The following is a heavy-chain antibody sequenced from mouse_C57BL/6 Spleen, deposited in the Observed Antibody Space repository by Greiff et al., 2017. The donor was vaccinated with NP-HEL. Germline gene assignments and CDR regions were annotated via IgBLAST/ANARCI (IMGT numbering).Heavy chain of an antibody. CDR2: IDPEDGET. CDR3: ARRGTTDFGV. J-gene: IGHJ1*03. Sequence: EVQLQQSGAELVKPGASVKLSCTASGFNIKDYYMHWVKQRTEQGLEWIGRIDPEDGETTYAPKFQGKATIPADTSSNTAYLQHSSLTSEDTAVYYWARRGTTDFGVWGTGTTVTVS. D-gene: IGHD1-1*01. CDR1: GFNIKDYY. V-gene: IGHV14-2*01.